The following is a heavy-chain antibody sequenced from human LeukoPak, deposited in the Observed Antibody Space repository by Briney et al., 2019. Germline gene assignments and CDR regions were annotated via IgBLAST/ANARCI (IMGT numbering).Heavy chain of an antibody. Sequence: GAPLRLFCAASGLTFSNMWTTWLRQAPGQGLGGVANIKQDGSEQYYVDALKGRFTNSRENAMTPLYLQMNSLRADATAVYYCARGRWQQQINYFDYWGQGTLVTVSS. V-gene: IGHV3-7*01. CDR3: ARGRWQQQINYFDY. CDR1: GLTFSNMW. D-gene: IGHD6-13*01. CDR2: IKQDGSEQ. J-gene: IGHJ4*02.